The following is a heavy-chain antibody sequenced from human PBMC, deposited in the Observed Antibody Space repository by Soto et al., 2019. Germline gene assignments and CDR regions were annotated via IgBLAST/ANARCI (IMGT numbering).Heavy chain of an antibody. V-gene: IGHV3-23*01. J-gene: IGHJ6*02. CDR1: GFTFSSYA. Sequence: GGSLRLSCAASGFTFSSYAMSWVRQAPGKGLEWVSAISGSGGSTYYADSVKGRFTISRDNSRNTLYLQMNSLRAEDTAVYYCAKELTGTTGYGMDVWGQGTTVTVSS. D-gene: IGHD1-7*01. CDR2: ISGSGGST. CDR3: AKELTGTTGYGMDV.